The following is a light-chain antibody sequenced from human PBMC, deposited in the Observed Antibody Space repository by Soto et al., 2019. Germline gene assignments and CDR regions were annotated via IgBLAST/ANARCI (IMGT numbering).Light chain of an antibody. CDR2: AAS. CDR3: QQSYSTPPIT. V-gene: IGKV1-39*01. Sequence: DTQMTQSPSSLSASVGDRVTITCRTSQTISRYLNWYQQKPGKAPKLLIYAASNLQSGVPSRFSGSGSGTDFTLTISSLQPEDFATYYCQQSYSTPPITFGQGTRLEI. CDR1: QTISRY. J-gene: IGKJ5*01.